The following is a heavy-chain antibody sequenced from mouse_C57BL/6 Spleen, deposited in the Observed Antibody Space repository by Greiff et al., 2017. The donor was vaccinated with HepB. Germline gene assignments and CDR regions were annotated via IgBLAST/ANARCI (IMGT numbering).Heavy chain of an antibody. V-gene: IGHV5-16*01. CDR1: GFTFSDYY. Sequence: EVMLVESEGGLVQPGSSMKLSCTASGFTFSDYYMAWVRQVPEKGLEWVANINYDGSSTYYLDSLKSRFIISRDNAKNILYLQMSSLKSEDTVTYYCARDRYYGSSYFDYWGQGTTLTVSS. D-gene: IGHD1-1*01. CDR2: INYDGSST. CDR3: ARDRYYGSSYFDY. J-gene: IGHJ2*01.